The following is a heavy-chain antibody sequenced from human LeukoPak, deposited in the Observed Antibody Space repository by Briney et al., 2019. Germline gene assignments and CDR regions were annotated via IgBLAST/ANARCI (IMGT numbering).Heavy chain of an antibody. Sequence: SETLSLTCTVSGGSISDYYRGWLRQPPGKGLGWIGYFYNSGSSTYNPSLKSRVTISVDTSKEQFSLKVNSVTAADTAVYYCTRGAGWLIDYWGQGILVTVSS. V-gene: IGHV4-59*01. D-gene: IGHD3-16*01. CDR1: GGSISDYY. J-gene: IGHJ4*02. CDR2: FYNSGSS. CDR3: TRGAGWLIDY.